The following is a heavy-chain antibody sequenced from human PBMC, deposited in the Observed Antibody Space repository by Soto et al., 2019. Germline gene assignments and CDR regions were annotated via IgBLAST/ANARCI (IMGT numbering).Heavy chain of an antibody. V-gene: IGHV1-69*06. D-gene: IGHD6-13*01. CDR2: IIPIFGTA. CDR1: GGTFSSYD. CDR3: ASQSIAAACTSPYYYGMDV. Sequence: QVQLVQSGAEVKKPGSSVQVSCKASGGTFSSYDISWVRQAPGHGLEWMGGIIPIFGTANYAQKFQGRGTITADKSTITAYMGLSSRRSEDTAVNYCASQSIAAACTSPYYYGMDVWGQGTTVTVSS. J-gene: IGHJ6*02.